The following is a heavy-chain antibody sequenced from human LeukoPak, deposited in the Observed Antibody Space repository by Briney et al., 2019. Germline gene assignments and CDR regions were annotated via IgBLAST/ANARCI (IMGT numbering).Heavy chain of an antibody. Sequence: PGGSLRLSCAASGFTFSSYSMNWVRQAPGKGLEWVSSISSSSSYIYYAGSVKGRFTISRDNAKNTLYLQMNSLRAEDTAVYYCARLYSSSPYYYYGMDVWGQGTTVTVSS. J-gene: IGHJ6*02. CDR1: GFTFSSYS. CDR3: ARLYSSSPYYYYGMDV. CDR2: ISSSSSYI. D-gene: IGHD6-6*01. V-gene: IGHV3-21*01.